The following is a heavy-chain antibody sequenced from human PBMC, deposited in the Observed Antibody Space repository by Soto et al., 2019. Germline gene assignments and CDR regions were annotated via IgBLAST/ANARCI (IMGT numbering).Heavy chain of an antibody. CDR3: ARSSYYYDSSGYFFSWFDP. J-gene: IGHJ5*02. CDR1: GDSIGTHY. Sequence: PSETLSLTCTISGDSIGTHYWSWIRQPPGKGLEWIGYIYYTGSTKFNPSIQSRVTMSVDTSKNQFSLRLSSVTAADTAVYYCARSSYYYDSSGYFFSWFDPWGQGTLVTVSS. D-gene: IGHD3-22*01. V-gene: IGHV4-59*08. CDR2: IYYTGST.